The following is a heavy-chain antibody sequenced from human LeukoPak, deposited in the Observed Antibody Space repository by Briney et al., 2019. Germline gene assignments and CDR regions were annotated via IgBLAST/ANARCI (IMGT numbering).Heavy chain of an antibody. CDR3: ARMVVIHYYYYYGMDV. V-gene: IGHV4-31*03. CDR2: IYYSGST. J-gene: IGHJ6*02. D-gene: IGHD3-22*01. CDR1: GGSISSGGYY. Sequence: PSETLSLTCTVSGGSISSGGYYWSWIRQHPGKGLEWIGYIYYSGSTYYNPSLKSRVTISVDTSKNQFSLKLSSVTAADTAVYYCARMVVIHYYYYYGMDVWGQGTTVTVSS.